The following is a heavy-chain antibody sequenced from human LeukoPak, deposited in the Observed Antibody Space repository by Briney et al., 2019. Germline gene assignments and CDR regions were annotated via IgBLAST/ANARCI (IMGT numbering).Heavy chain of an antibody. Sequence: GGSLTLSCAAYGLTVSSEYLAWVRQAPGKGLEWISVIYGAGATYYADSVEGRFTISRDTYNNALYLQMNSLRVEDTAVYHCARLLPATRHYFDYWGRGTPVTVSS. CDR1: GLTVSSEY. D-gene: IGHD6-6*01. J-gene: IGHJ4*02. CDR3: ARLLPATRHYFDY. V-gene: IGHV3-53*01. CDR2: IYGAGAT.